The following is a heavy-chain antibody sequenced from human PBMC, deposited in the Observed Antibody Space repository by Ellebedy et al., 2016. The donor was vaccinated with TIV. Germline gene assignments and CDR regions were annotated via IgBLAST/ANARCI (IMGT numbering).Heavy chain of an antibody. CDR3: ARDQGIVATIDRFSV. J-gene: IGHJ4*02. Sequence: GGSLRLSCAASGFTFSNYWMTWVRQAPGKGLEWVANIKPDGSEKYYVDSVKGRFTISRDNAKNSLYLQMDSLRAEDTAVYFCARDQGIVATIDRFSVWGQGNLVTVSS. CDR1: GFTFSNYW. V-gene: IGHV3-7*01. CDR2: IKPDGSEK. D-gene: IGHD5-12*01.